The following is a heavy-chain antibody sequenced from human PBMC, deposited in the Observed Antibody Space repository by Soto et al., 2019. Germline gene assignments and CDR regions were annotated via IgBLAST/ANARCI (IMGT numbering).Heavy chain of an antibody. Sequence: PSETLSLTCAVSVYSISSGYYWGCIRQPPGKGLEWIGSIYHSGSTYYNPSLKSRVTISVDTSKNQFSLKLSSVTAADTAVYYCARQVRDSSGCYWFDPWGQGTLVTVSS. CDR3: ARQVRDSSGCYWFDP. CDR1: VYSISSGYY. J-gene: IGHJ5*02. V-gene: IGHV4-38-2*01. D-gene: IGHD3-22*01. CDR2: IYHSGST.